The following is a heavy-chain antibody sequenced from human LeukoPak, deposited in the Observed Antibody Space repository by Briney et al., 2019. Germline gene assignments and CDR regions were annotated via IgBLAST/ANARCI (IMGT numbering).Heavy chain of an antibody. CDR1: VYTLTELS. Sequence: GASEKVSCKVSVYTLTELSIHWVRQAPGKERGWMGGFDPEDGETIYAQKFQGRVTMTEETSTDTAYMELSSLRPEDTAVYYCATGGKPVDYWGQGTLVTVSS. V-gene: IGHV1-24*01. CDR3: ATGGKPVDY. D-gene: IGHD1-14*01. J-gene: IGHJ4*02. CDR2: FDPEDGET.